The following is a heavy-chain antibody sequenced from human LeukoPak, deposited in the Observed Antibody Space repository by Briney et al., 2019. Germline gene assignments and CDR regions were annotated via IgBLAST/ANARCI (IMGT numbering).Heavy chain of an antibody. CDR1: GFTFSSYA. V-gene: IGHV3-23*01. CDR2: ISGSGGST. D-gene: IGHD2-15*01. Sequence: GGSLRLSCAASGFTFSSYAMSWVRQAPGKGLEWVSAISGSGGSTYYADSVKGRFTISRDNSKNTLYLQMNSLRAEDTAAYYCAKAGHCSGGSCEVGWFDPWSQGTLVTVSS. J-gene: IGHJ5*02. CDR3: AKAGHCSGGSCEVGWFDP.